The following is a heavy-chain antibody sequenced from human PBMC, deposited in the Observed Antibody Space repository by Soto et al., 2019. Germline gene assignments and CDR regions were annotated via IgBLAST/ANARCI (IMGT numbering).Heavy chain of an antibody. D-gene: IGHD6-6*01. Sequence: SETLSLTCTVSGGSISSSSYYWGWIRQPPGKGLEWIGSIYYSGSTYYNPSLKSRVTISVDTSKNQFSLKLSSVTAADTAVYYCANLVLDYWGPGFLVTVSS. J-gene: IGHJ4*02. CDR1: GGSISSSSYY. CDR3: ANLVLDY. CDR2: IYYSGST. V-gene: IGHV4-39*01.